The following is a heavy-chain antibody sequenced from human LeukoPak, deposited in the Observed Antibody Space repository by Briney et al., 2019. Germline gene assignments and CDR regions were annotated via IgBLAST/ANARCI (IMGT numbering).Heavy chain of an antibody. D-gene: IGHD2-8*02. V-gene: IGHV4-59*08. CDR1: GGSISSYY. CDR3: ARTGGHWTGGAKIEY. CDR2: IYYSGST. J-gene: IGHJ4*02. Sequence: SETLSLTCTVSGGSISSYYWSWIRQPPGKGLEWIGYIYYSGSTNYNPSLKSRVTISVDTSKNQFSLKLSSVTAADTAVYYCARTGGHWTGGAKIEYWGQGTLVTVSS.